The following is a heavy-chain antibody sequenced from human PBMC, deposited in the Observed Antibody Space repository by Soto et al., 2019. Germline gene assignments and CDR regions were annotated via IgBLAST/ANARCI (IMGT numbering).Heavy chain of an antibody. CDR3: ARGIAAAAARGMDV. CDR1: GYTFTGYY. J-gene: IGHJ6*02. Sequence: ASVKVSCKASGYTFTGYYMHWVRQAPGQGLEWMGWINPNSGGTNYAQKFQGWVTMTRDTSISTAYMELSRLRADDTAVYYCARGIAAAAARGMDVWGQGTTVTVSS. CDR2: INPNSGGT. V-gene: IGHV1-2*04. D-gene: IGHD6-13*01.